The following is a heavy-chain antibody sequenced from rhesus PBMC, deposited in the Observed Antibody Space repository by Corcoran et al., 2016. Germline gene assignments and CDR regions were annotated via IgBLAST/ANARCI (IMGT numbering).Heavy chain of an antibody. J-gene: IGHJ4*01. CDR1: GFPLVGSG. Sequence: EVQLVETGGGLVQPGGSLRLSCAPLGFPLVGSGMTWVRQAPGKGVEWVSGISYTGGSTYYADSVKGRFTISRDSSKNTLSLQMNSLRAEDTAVYYCAKDSSHWDYWGQGVLVTVSS. CDR3: AKDSSHWDY. D-gene: IGHD4-29*01. CDR2: ISYTGGST. V-gene: IGHV3S5*01.